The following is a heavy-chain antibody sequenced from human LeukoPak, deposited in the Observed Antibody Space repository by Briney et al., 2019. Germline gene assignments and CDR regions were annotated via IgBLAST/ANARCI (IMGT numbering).Heavy chain of an antibody. V-gene: IGHV3-30-3*01. D-gene: IGHD4-17*01. CDR3: ARDLSYGDYEYYYGMDV. Sequence: GGSLRLSCAASGFTFSSYAMHWVRQAPGKGLEWVAVITYDGSNKYYADSVKGRFTISRDNSKNTLYLQMNSLRAEDTAVYYCARDLSYGDYEYYYGMDVWGQGTTVTVSS. J-gene: IGHJ6*02. CDR2: ITYDGSNK. CDR1: GFTFSSYA.